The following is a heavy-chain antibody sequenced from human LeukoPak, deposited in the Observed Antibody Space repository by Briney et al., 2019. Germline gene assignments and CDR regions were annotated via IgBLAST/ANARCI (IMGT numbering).Heavy chain of an antibody. CDR3: ARGKSGYCSGGSCRHYFDY. V-gene: IGHV4-39*07. Sequence: SETLSLTCTVSGGSISSYYWSWIRQPPGKGLEWIGSIYYSGSTYYNPSLKSRVTISVDTSKNQFSLKLSSVTAADTAVYYCARGKSGYCSGGSCRHYFDYWGQGTLVTVSS. J-gene: IGHJ4*02. D-gene: IGHD2-15*01. CDR1: GGSISSYY. CDR2: IYYSGST.